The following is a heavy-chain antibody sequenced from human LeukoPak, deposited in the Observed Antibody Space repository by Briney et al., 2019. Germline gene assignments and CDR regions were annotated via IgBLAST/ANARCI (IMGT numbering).Heavy chain of an antibody. D-gene: IGHD3-22*01. CDR3: ARYTANKSGYSFDY. CDR1: GYSISSGYY. V-gene: IGHV4-38-2*01. CDR2: INHSGET. Sequence: SETLSLTCAVSGYSISSGYYWSWVRQPPGKGLEWIATINHSGETYYHPSLNSRVTISVDTPKNQFSLKLSSVTAAGTAIYYCARYTANKSGYSFDYWGQGTLVTVSS. J-gene: IGHJ4*02.